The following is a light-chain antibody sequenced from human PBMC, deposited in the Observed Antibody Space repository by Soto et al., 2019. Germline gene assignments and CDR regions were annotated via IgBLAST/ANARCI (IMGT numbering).Light chain of an antibody. CDR3: AAWDDSLNGPV. J-gene: IGLJ3*02. CDR1: YSNFGSNP. V-gene: IGLV1-44*01. Sequence: QGVTISCSGTYSNFGSNPVTWYQQLPGTAPKLLIYNNDQRPSRVPGRYSGSKSGTSASLAISGLQSDDEADYYCAAWDDSLNGPVFGGGTQLTVL. CDR2: NND.